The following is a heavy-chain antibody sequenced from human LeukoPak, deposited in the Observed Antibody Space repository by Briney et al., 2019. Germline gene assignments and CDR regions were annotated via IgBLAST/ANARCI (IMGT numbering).Heavy chain of an antibody. CDR1: GGSISSYY. J-gene: IGHJ4*02. Sequence: SETLSLTCTVSGGSISSYYWSWIRQHPGKGLEWIGYIYYSGSTYYNPSLKSRVTISVDTSKNQFSLKLSSVTAADTAVYYCARGGLGYSYGYYFEYWGQGTLVTVSS. CDR2: IYYSGST. CDR3: ARGGLGYSYGYYFEY. V-gene: IGHV4-59*06. D-gene: IGHD5-18*01.